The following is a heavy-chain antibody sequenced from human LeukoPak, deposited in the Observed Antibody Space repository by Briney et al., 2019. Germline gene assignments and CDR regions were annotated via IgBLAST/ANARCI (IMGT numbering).Heavy chain of an antibody. D-gene: IGHD2-21*01. V-gene: IGHV3-7*01. CDR2: IKQDGCEK. CDR1: EFTFSSYW. J-gene: IGHJ6*02. Sequence: PGGSLRLSCTASEFTFSSYWMSWVRQAPGKGLEWVANIKQDGCEKDYVDSVKGRFTISRDNAKNSLYLQMNNLRAEDTAVYYCARYCGGDCYGMDVWGQGTTVTVSS. CDR3: ARYCGGDCYGMDV.